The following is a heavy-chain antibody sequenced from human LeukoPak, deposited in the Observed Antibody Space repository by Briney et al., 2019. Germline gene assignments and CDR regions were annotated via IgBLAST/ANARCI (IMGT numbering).Heavy chain of an antibody. V-gene: IGHV4-4*07. D-gene: IGHD3-3*01. Sequence: SETLSLTCTVSGGSISSYYWSWIRQPAGKGLEWIGRIYTSGSTNYNPSLKSRVTMSVDTSKNQFSLKLSSVTAGDTAVYYCARETNDFWSGYYGGRYYFDYWGQGTLVTVSS. J-gene: IGHJ4*02. CDR3: ARETNDFWSGYYGGRYYFDY. CDR1: GGSISSYY. CDR2: IYTSGST.